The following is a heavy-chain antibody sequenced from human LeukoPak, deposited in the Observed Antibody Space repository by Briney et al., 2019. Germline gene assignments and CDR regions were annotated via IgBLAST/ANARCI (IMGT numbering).Heavy chain of an antibody. CDR2: IRFDGSNE. CDR3: AKQHTNDFWSGYPFDY. CDR1: GVTFSSYG. V-gene: IGHV3-30*02. J-gene: IGHJ4*02. Sequence: AGGSLRLSCVASGVTFSSYGMHWVRQAPGKGLEWVAFIRFDGSNEYYIDSVKGRFTISRDNSKNTLYLQMNSLRAEDTAVYYCAKQHTNDFWSGYPFDYWGQGTLVTVSS. D-gene: IGHD3-3*01.